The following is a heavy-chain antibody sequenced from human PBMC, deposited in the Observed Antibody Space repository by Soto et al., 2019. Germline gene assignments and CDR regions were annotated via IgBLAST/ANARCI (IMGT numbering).Heavy chain of an antibody. J-gene: IGHJ4*02. D-gene: IGHD2-2*01. Sequence: GLDLEWLALIYWDDDERYGPSLKSRLTITKDTSKNQVVLTMTNVDPVDTATYYCAHGSCSSADCYPNPYLDYWGQGILVTVSS. CDR3: AHGSCSSADCYPNPYLDY. CDR2: IYWDDDE. V-gene: IGHV2-5*05.